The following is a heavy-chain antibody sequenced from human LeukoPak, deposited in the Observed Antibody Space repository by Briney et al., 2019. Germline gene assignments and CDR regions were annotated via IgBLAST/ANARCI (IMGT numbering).Heavy chain of an antibody. V-gene: IGHV3-7*03. J-gene: IGHJ6*02. CDR3: VRNNAMDV. Sequence: GGSLRLSCAASGFTLSDHWMTWVRQVPGRGPEWVANVNRDGSETYYLDSVKGRFTISRDNAKSSLNLQMNSLRAEDTALYYCVRNNAMDVWGQGTAVIVSS. CDR1: GFTLSDHW. D-gene: IGHD2-8*01. CDR2: VNRDGSET.